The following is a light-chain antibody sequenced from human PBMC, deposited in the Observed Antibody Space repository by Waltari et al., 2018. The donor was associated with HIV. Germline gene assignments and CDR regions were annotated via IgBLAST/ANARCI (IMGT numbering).Light chain of an antibody. CDR1: QSVYNN. V-gene: IGKV3-15*01. Sequence: EIVITQSPAILSLSPGESATLSCRASQSVYNNLAWYQQKNGQAPRLLIYGASTRATDIPDRFSGSGSGTEFTLTVSSLQSGDFAVYYCQQYHNWPQTFGRGTKVESK. CDR2: GAS. J-gene: IGKJ2*01. CDR3: QQYHNWPQT.